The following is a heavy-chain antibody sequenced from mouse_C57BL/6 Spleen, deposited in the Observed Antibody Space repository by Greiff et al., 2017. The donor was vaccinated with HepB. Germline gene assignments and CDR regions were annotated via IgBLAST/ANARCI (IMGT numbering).Heavy chain of an antibody. CDR2: IDPEDGET. J-gene: IGHJ4*01. D-gene: IGHD3-1*01. CDR3: ARRGIFRGYYYAMDY. V-gene: IGHV14-2*01. Sequence: EVKLMESGAELVKPGASVKLSCTASGFNIKDYYMHWVKQRTEQGLEWIGRIDPEDGETKYAPKFQGKATITADPSSNTAYLQLSSLTSEDTAVYYCARRGIFRGYYYAMDYWGQGTSVTVSS. CDR1: GFNIKDYY.